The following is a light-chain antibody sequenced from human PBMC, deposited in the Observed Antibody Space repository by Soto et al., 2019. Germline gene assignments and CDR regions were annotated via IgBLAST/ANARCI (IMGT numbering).Light chain of an antibody. V-gene: IGKV3-11*01. CDR2: DAS. CDR1: QSVRSY. Sequence: EIVLQKSQATLSLSPGARPPLSGRASQSVRSYLAWYQHKHGQANRLLIYDASNRATGIPARFSGSGSGTDFTLTISSLEPEESAVYFCKQYTGPPTTVGKGTRLEIK. J-gene: IGKJ5*01. CDR3: KQYTGPPTT.